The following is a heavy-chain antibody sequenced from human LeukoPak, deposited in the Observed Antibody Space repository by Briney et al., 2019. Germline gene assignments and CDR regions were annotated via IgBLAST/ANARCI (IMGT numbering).Heavy chain of an antibody. V-gene: IGHV4-59*01. CDR1: GGSISNYY. CDR3: ASLASQKDAFDI. Sequence: PSETLSLTCTVSGGSISNYYWSWIRQPPGKGLEWIGYIYYSGSTNYNPSLKSRVTISVDTSKNQFSLKLSSVTAADTAVYYCASLASQKDAFDIWGQGTMVTVSS. J-gene: IGHJ3*02. CDR2: IYYSGST.